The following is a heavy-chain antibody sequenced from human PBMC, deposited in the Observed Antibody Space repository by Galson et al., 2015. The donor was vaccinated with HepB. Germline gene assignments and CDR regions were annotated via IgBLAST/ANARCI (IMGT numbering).Heavy chain of an antibody. J-gene: IGHJ4*02. CDR2: IYTDDSDS. Sequence: QSGAEVKKPGESLRISCKGSGYMFSNYWIGWVRQMPGKGLEWMGIIYTDDSDSRYSPSFQGQVTISADKSISTAYLQWSSLKASDTAMYYCARHVSSGWYPLDYWGQGTLVTVSS. CDR1: GYMFSNYW. CDR3: ARHVSSGWYPLDY. D-gene: IGHD6-19*01. V-gene: IGHV5-51*01.